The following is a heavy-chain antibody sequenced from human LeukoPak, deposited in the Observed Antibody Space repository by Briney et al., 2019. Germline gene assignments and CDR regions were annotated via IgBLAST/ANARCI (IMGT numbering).Heavy chain of an antibody. V-gene: IGHV3-30*02. CDR1: GFTFSSYG. Sequence: GGSLRLSCAASGFTFSSYGMHWVRQAPGKGLEWVTFIRFDGSNKYYADSVKGRFTISRDNSKNTLYLQMNSLRPEDTAVYYCAKGGYGANYYYYYYMDVWGKGTTVTVSS. D-gene: IGHD5-18*01. J-gene: IGHJ6*03. CDR3: AKGGYGANYYYYYYMDV. CDR2: IRFDGSNK.